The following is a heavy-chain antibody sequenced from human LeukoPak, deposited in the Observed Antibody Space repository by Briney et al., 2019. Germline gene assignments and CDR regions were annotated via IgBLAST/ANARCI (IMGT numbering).Heavy chain of an antibody. J-gene: IGHJ4*02. V-gene: IGHV5-51*01. CDR3: ARVESGGSCYDY. Sequence: GESLKISCKGSGYSFTRYWIGWARQMPGKGLEWMGIIYPGDSDSRYSPSFQGQVTISADKSISTAYLQWSSLEASDTATYYCARVESGGSCYDYWGQGTLVTVSS. CDR2: IYPGDSDS. CDR1: GYSFTRYW. D-gene: IGHD2-15*01.